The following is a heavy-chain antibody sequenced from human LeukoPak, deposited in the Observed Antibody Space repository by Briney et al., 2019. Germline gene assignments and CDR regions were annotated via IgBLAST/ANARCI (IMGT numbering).Heavy chain of an antibody. Sequence: SETLSLTCTVSGGSISSYYWSWLRQPPGKGLEWIGYIYYSGSTNYNPSLKSRVTISVDTSKNQFSLKLSSVTASDTAVYYCSRGRGDSSGYYYVAYWGQGTLVTVSS. V-gene: IGHV4-59*12. CDR1: GGSISSYY. CDR2: IYYSGST. D-gene: IGHD3-22*01. CDR3: SRGRGDSSGYYYVAY. J-gene: IGHJ4*02.